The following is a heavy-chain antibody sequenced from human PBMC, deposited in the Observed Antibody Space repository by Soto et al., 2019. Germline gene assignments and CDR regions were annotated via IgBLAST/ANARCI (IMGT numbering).Heavy chain of an antibody. CDR1: GYSFTSYW. V-gene: IGHV5-51*01. CDR2: IYPGDSDT. J-gene: IGHJ6*03. Sequence: GESLKISCKGSGYSFTSYWIGWVRQMPGKGLEWMGIIYPGDSDTRYSPSFQGQVTISADKSISTAYLQWSSLKASDTAMYYCARRSVVSYYYYYMDVWGKGTTVTVSS. D-gene: IGHD6-19*01. CDR3: ARRSVVSYYYYYMDV.